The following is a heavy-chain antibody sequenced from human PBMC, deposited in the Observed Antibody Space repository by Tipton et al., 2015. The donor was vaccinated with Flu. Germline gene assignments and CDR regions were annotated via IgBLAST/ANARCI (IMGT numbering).Heavy chain of an antibody. CDR2: INQDGSEE. V-gene: IGHV3-7*01. CDR3: ARAVAAQGGY. D-gene: IGHD6-6*01. Sequence: SLRLSCAASGFTFSSYWMSWVRQGPGKGLEWEANINQDGSEEYYVDSVKGRFTISRDNAKNSVYLQMNSLRAEDTAVYYCARAVAAQGGYWGQGTLVTVSS. J-gene: IGHJ4*02. CDR1: GFTFSSYW.